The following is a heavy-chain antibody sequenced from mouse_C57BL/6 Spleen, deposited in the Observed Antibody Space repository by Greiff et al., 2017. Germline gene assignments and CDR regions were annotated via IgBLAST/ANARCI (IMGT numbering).Heavy chain of an antibody. V-gene: IGHV7-3*01. Sequence: EVKLVESGGGLVQPGGSLSLSCAASGFTFTDYYMSWVRQPPGKALEWLGFIRNKANGYTTEYSASVKGRFTISRDNSQSILYLQMNALRAEDSATYYCARSPDYGDPYYYAMDYWGQGTSVTVSS. J-gene: IGHJ4*01. CDR1: GFTFTDYY. CDR2: IRNKANGYTT. CDR3: ARSPDYGDPYYYAMDY. D-gene: IGHD2-4*01.